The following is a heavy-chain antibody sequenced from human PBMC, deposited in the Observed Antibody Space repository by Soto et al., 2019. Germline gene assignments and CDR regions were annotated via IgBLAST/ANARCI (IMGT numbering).Heavy chain of an antibody. CDR1: GFTFSSYA. J-gene: IGHJ4*02. V-gene: IGHV3-23*01. Sequence: GGSLRLSCAASGFTFSSYAMSWVRQAPGKGLEWVSAISGSGGSTYYADSVKGRFTISRDNSKNTLYLQMNSLRAEDTAVYYCAKDDESAIGIGYFDYWGQGTLVTVSS. CDR3: AKDDESAIGIGYFDY. D-gene: IGHD1-26*01. CDR2: ISGSGGST.